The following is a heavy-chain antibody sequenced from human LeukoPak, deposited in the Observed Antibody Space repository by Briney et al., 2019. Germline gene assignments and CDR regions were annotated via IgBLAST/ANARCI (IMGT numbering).Heavy chain of an antibody. CDR3: ARQGGTPYSSSGL. V-gene: IGHV3-23*01. D-gene: IGHD6-6*01. J-gene: IGHJ4*02. CDR1: GFTFSSYA. Sequence: GGSLRLSCAASGFTFSSYAMSWVRQAPGKGLEWVSGISGSGGSTYYADSVKGRFTISRDNSKNTLYLQMNSLRAEDTALYYCARQGGTPYSSSGLWGQGTLVTVS. CDR2: ISGSGGST.